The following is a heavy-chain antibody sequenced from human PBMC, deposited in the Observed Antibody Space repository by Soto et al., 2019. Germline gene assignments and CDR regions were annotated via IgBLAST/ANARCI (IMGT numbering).Heavy chain of an antibody. D-gene: IGHD3-9*01. V-gene: IGHV4-59*08. J-gene: IGHJ4*02. CDR2: IYYSGST. CDR3: ARLSYDILTGYLIYFDY. CDR1: GGSISSYY. Sequence: PSETLSLTYTVSGGSISSYYWSWIRQPPGKGLEWIGYIYYSGSTNYNPSLKSRVTISVDTSKNQFSLKLSSVTAADTAVYYCARLSYDILTGYLIYFDYWGQGTLVTVSS.